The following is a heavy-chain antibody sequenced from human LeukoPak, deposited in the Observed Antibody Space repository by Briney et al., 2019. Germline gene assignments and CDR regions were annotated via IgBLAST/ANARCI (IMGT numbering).Heavy chain of an antibody. J-gene: IGHJ4*02. Sequence: ASVKVSCKASGGTFSSYAISWVRQAPGQGLEWMGGIIPIFGTANYAQKFQGRVTITADKSTSTAYMELSSLRSEDTAVYYCARSSIIAAAGPYYFDYWGQGTLVTVSS. CDR2: IIPIFGTA. CDR3: ARSSIIAAAGPYYFDY. CDR1: GGTFSSYA. V-gene: IGHV1-69*06. D-gene: IGHD6-13*01.